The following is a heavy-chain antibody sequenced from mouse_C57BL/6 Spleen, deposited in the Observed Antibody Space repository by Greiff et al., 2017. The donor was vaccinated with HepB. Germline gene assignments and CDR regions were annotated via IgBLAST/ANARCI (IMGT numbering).Heavy chain of an antibody. Sequence: EVQRVESGPGLVKPSPSLSLTCSVTGYSITSGYYWNWIRQFPGNKLEWMGYISYDGSNNYNPSLKNRTSITRYTSKNQLFLKLNSVTTEDTATYYCAGDRDTTVVGGFDYWGQGTTLTVSS. CDR3: AGDRDTTVVGGFDY. V-gene: IGHV3-6*01. J-gene: IGHJ2*01. D-gene: IGHD1-1*01. CDR2: ISYDGSN. CDR1: GYSITSGYY.